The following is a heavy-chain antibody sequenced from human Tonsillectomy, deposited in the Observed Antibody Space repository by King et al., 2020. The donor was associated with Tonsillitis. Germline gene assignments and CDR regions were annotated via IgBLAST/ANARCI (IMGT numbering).Heavy chain of an antibody. CDR1: GFTFSDYY. V-gene: IGHV3-11*06. Sequence: VQLVESGGGLVKPGGSLRLSCAASGFTFSDYYMSWIRQAPGKGREWGSYISSSSSYTNYADSVKGRFTISRDNAKNSLDLQMNSLRAEDTAVYYCASGTTIVGATGGDAFDIWGQGTMVTVSS. J-gene: IGHJ3*02. CDR2: ISSSSSYT. CDR3: ASGTTIVGATGGDAFDI. D-gene: IGHD1-26*01.